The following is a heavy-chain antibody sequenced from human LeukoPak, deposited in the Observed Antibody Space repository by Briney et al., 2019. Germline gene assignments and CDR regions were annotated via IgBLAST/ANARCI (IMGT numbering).Heavy chain of an antibody. J-gene: IGHJ5*02. CDR1: GFTFSSYW. CDR2: IKQDGSEK. Sequence: PGGSLRLSCAASGFTFSSYWMSWVRQAPGKGLEWVANIKQDGSEKYYVDSVKGRFTISRDNAKNSLYLQMNSLRAEDTAVYYCAKVPNWNYLWFDPWGQGTLVTVSS. D-gene: IGHD1-7*01. CDR3: AKVPNWNYLWFDP. V-gene: IGHV3-7*03.